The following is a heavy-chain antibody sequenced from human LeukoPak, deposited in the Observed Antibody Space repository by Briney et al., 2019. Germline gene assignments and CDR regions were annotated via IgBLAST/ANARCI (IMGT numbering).Heavy chain of an antibody. Sequence: SETLSLTCTVSGGSISSYYWSSIRQPPGKGLEWIGYIYYSGSTNYNPSLKSRVTISVDTSKNQFSLKLSSVTAADTAVYYCARDPATNYYGMDVWGQGTTVTVSS. V-gene: IGHV4-59*01. J-gene: IGHJ6*02. CDR3: ARDPATNYYGMDV. D-gene: IGHD5-12*01. CDR1: GGSISSYY. CDR2: IYYSGST.